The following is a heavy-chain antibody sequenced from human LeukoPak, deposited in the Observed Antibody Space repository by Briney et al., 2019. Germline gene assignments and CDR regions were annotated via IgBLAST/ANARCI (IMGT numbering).Heavy chain of an antibody. CDR1: GYSFTSYW. CDR3: ARRGIAVAGTGGNWFDP. CDR2: IYPGDSDT. V-gene: IGHV5-51*01. D-gene: IGHD6-19*01. Sequence: GESLKISCKGSGYSFTSYWIGWVRQMPGKSLEWMGIIYPGDSDTRYSPSFQGQVTISADKSISTAYPQWSSLKASDTAMYYCARRGIAVAGTGGNWFDPWGQGTLVTVSS. J-gene: IGHJ5*02.